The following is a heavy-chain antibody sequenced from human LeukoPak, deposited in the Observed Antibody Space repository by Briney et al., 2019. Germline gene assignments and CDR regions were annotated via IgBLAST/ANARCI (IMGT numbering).Heavy chain of an antibody. V-gene: IGHV3-11*01. CDR1: GFTFSDYY. J-gene: IGHJ5*01. CDR2: ISSGGTIT. Sequence: GGSLRLSCAASGFTFSDYYMNWIRQAPGKGLEWVSHISSGGTITFYADSVKGRFTISRDNANSSVYLQMNSLRAEDTAVYYCARSLAKYAYDNSGFSDWFDPWGQGTLVTVSS. CDR3: ARSLAKYAYDNSGFSDWFDP. D-gene: IGHD3-22*01.